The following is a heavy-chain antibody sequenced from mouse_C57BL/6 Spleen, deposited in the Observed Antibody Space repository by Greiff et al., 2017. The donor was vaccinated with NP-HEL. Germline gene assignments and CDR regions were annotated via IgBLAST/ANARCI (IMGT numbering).Heavy chain of an antibody. D-gene: IGHD1-1*01. Sequence: QVQLQQSGPELVKPGASVKISCKASGYAFSSSWMNWVKQRPGKGLEWIGRIYPGDGDTNYNGKFKGKATLTADKSSSTAYMQLSSLTSEDSAVYFCARYENRGYGSSYTFYYAMDYWGQGTSVTVSS. V-gene: IGHV1-82*01. J-gene: IGHJ4*01. CDR1: GYAFSSSW. CDR3: ARYENRGYGSSYTFYYAMDY. CDR2: IYPGDGDT.